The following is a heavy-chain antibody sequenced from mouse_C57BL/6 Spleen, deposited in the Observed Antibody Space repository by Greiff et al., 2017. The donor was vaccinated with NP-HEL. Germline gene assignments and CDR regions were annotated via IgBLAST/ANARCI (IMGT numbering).Heavy chain of an antibody. CDR2: IYPGGGYT. CDR3: ARSYYSNYWYFDV. Sequence: VQLQQSGPELVKPGASVKIPCKASGYTFTNYWIGWAKQRPGHGLEWIGDIYPGGGYTNYNEKFKGKATLTADKSSSTAYMQFSSLTSEDSAIYYCARSYYSNYWYFDVWGTGTTVTVSS. CDR1: GYTFTNYW. D-gene: IGHD2-5*01. J-gene: IGHJ1*03. V-gene: IGHV1-63*01.